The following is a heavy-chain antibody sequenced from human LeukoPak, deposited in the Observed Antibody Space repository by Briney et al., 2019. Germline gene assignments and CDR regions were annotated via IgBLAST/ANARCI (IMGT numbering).Heavy chain of an antibody. Sequence: SETLSLTCTVSGGSISSYYWSWIRQPPGKGLERIGYIYYSGSTNYNPSLKSRVTISVDTSKNQFSLKLSSVTAEDTAVYYCARDTSGWAPFDYWGQGTLVTVSS. CDR2: IYYSGST. CDR3: ARDTSGWAPFDY. J-gene: IGHJ4*02. D-gene: IGHD6-19*01. V-gene: IGHV4-59*01. CDR1: GGSISSYY.